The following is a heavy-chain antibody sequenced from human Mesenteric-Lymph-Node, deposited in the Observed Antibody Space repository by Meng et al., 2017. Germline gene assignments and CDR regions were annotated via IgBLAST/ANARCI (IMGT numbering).Heavy chain of an antibody. Sequence: GESLKISCVGSGFTLNSYGMAWVRQAPGTGLEWVSGITGTGGGTFYADSVKGRFTISRDNSKNTLYLQMNSLRVDDTAVYYCARDSSGWYALDYWGQGTLVTVSS. CDR1: GFTLNSYG. V-gene: IGHV3-23*01. D-gene: IGHD6-19*01. J-gene: IGHJ4*02. CDR3: ARDSSGWYALDY. CDR2: ITGTGGGT.